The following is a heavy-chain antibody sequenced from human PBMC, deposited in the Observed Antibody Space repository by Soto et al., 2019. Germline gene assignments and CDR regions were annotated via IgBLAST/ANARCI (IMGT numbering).Heavy chain of an antibody. V-gene: IGHV4-34*01. Sequence: QVQLQQWGAGLLKSSETLSLTCAVYGGSLSDYYWSWIRQPPGQGLEWIGEINHSRSTNYNPSLKSRSTISVDTSKNQFSLKVSSVTAADTAVYYCARTPRAVAGTAGMDVWGQGTTVTVSS. CDR1: GGSLSDYY. D-gene: IGHD6-19*01. CDR2: INHSRST. J-gene: IGHJ6*02. CDR3: ARTPRAVAGTAGMDV.